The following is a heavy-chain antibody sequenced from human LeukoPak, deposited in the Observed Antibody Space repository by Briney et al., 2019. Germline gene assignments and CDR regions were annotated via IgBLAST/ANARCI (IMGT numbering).Heavy chain of an antibody. J-gene: IGHJ4*02. D-gene: IGHD3-16*01. CDR3: AKAQSYGYSDY. V-gene: IGHV3-23*01. CDR1: GFTFRNYA. Sequence: SGGSLRLSCAASGFTFRNYAMSWVRQAPGKGLEWVSAISGRGDSTYYADSVKGRFTISRDNSKNTLYLQMNSLKAEDSAIYYCAKAQSYGYSDYWGQGTLVAVSS. CDR2: ISGRGDST.